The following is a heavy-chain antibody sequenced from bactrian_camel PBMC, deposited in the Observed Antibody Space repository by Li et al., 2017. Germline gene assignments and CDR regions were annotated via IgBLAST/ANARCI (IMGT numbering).Heavy chain of an antibody. J-gene: IGHJ4*01. Sequence: QVQLVESGGGSVQAGGSPTLSCAASSLSYSTNCMGWFRQRPGGIHEGIAAIDSRENSYYADSVKGRFTISQGNRQHTIHLQMTSLKPEDTAVCYCAADWSRPYCPGLRDYQYRYWGQGTQVTVS. CDR3: AADWSRPYCPGLRDYQYRY. D-gene: IGHD5*01. CDR2: IDSRENS. CDR1: SLSYSTNC. V-gene: IGHV3S53*01.